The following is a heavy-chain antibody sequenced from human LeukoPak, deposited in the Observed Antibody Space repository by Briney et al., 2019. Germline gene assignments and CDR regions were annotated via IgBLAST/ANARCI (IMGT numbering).Heavy chain of an antibody. V-gene: IGHV4-31*03. J-gene: IGHJ5*02. CDR3: ARSTIFGVVKSGWFDP. CDR1: GGSISSGGYY. Sequence: SETLSLTCTVSGGSISSGGYYWSWIRQHPGKGLEWIGYIYYSGSTYYNPSLKSRATISVDTSENQFTLKLSSVTAADTAVYYCARSTIFGVVKSGWFDPWGQGTLVTVSS. D-gene: IGHD3-3*01. CDR2: IYYSGST.